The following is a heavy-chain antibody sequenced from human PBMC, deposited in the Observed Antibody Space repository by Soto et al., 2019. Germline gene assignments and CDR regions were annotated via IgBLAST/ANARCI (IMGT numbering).Heavy chain of an antibody. D-gene: IGHD2-2*01. V-gene: IGHV1-3*01. CDR2: INAGNGNT. CDR3: ARVIVVVPAAMGGGWFDP. Sequence: ASVKVSCKASGYTFTSYAMHWVRQAPGQRLEWMGWINAGNGNTKYSQKFQGRVTITRDTSASTAYMELSSVTAADTAVYYCARVIVVVPAAMGGGWFDPWGQGTLVTVSS. CDR1: GYTFTSYA. J-gene: IGHJ5*02.